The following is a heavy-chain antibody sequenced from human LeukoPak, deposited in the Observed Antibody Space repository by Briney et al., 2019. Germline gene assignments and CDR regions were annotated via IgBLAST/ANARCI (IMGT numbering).Heavy chain of an antibody. J-gene: IGHJ6*02. CDR3: VRDPRNWNDAYYGMDV. V-gene: IGHV3-48*04. Sequence: PGGSLRLSCAASGFTFSSYSVNWVRQAPGKGLEWVSYISSSSSTIYYADSVKGRFTISRDNAKNSLYLQMNSLRPEDTAVYSCVRDPRNWNDAYYGMDVWGQGTTVTVSS. D-gene: IGHD1-1*01. CDR1: GFTFSSYS. CDR2: ISSSSSTI.